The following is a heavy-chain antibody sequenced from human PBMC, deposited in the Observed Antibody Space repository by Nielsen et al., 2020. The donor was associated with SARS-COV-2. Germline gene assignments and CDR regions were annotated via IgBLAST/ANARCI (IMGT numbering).Heavy chain of an antibody. D-gene: IGHD2-2*01. Sequence: GGSLRLSCAASGFTFDDYAMHWVRQAPGKGLEWVSGISWNSGSIGYADSVKGRFTISRDNAKNSLYLQMNSLRPEDTAVYFCARDGPTRATATDYWGQGTLVTVSS. J-gene: IGHJ4*02. CDR3: ARDGPTRATATDY. V-gene: IGHV3-9*01. CDR1: GFTFDDYA. CDR2: ISWNSGSI.